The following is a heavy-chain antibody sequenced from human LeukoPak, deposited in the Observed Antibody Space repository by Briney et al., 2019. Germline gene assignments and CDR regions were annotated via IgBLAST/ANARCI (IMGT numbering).Heavy chain of an antibody. J-gene: IGHJ5*02. CDR2: IGTAGDT. Sequence: QPGGSLRLSCAASGFTFSSYDMHWVRQATGKGLEWVSAIGTAGDTYYPGSVKGRLTISRENAKNSLYLQMNSLRAGDTAVYYCARDSNFDWFDPWGQGTLVTVSS. CDR1: GFTFSSYD. CDR3: ARDSNFDWFDP. D-gene: IGHD1-7*01. V-gene: IGHV3-13*04.